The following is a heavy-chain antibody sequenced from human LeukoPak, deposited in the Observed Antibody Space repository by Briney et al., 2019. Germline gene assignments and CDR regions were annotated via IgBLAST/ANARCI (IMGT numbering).Heavy chain of an antibody. CDR1: GCTLSCCY. V-gene: IGHV3-48*04. J-gene: IGHJ4*02. Sequence: PGGSLRLSCSASGCTLSCCYITWVRQAPGKGLEWVSYISSNSSTIYYADSVKGRFTISRDNAKNSLYLQMNSLRAEDTAVYYCARAGGQWLVRVYFDYWGQGTLVTVSS. CDR3: ARAGGQWLVRVYFDY. CDR2: ISSNSSTI. D-gene: IGHD6-19*01.